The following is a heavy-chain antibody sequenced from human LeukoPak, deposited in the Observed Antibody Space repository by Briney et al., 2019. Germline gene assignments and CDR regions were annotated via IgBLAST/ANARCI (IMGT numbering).Heavy chain of an antibody. CDR3: ARDHLYAFDY. CDR2: IGGAT. J-gene: IGHJ4*02. Sequence: GGSLRLSCVASGFIFSDYSMNWVRQAPGKGLEWVSYIGGATYYADSVKGRFTISGDSAKNSVYLQMNSLRAEDTAVYYCARDHLYAFDYWGQEILVTVSS. CDR1: GFIFSDYS. V-gene: IGHV3-48*01. D-gene: IGHD3-16*01.